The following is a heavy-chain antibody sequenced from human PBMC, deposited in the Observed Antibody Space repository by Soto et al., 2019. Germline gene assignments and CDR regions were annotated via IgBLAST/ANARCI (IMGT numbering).Heavy chain of an antibody. J-gene: IGHJ6*02. CDR3: ASFKGSYGYYYYGLDV. D-gene: IGHD3-10*01. CDR2: ISSSSSNI. V-gene: IGHV3-48*02. CDR1: GFTFSSYS. Sequence: GGSLRLSCAASGFTFSSYSMTWVRQAAGKGLEWLSYISSSSSNIYYADSVKGRFTISRDNAKNSLYLQMNSLRDDDTAVYYCASFKGSYGYYYYGLDVWGQGTTVTVSS.